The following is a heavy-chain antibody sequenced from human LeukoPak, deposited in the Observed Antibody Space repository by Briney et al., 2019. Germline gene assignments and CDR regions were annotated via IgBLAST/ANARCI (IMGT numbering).Heavy chain of an antibody. CDR1: GYTFTGYY. J-gene: IGHJ4*02. V-gene: IGHV1-2*02. CDR3: ATLVGATSPFDY. Sequence: ASVKVSCKAFGYTFTGYYLHWVRQAPGQGLEWMGWIDPNSGGTNYAQTFQGRVTMTRDTSISTAYMELSRLRSDDTAVYYCATLVGATSPFDYWGQGTLVTVSS. CDR2: IDPNSGGT. D-gene: IGHD1-26*01.